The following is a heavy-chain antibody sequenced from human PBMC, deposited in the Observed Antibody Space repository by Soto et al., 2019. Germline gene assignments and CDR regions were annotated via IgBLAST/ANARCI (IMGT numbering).Heavy chain of an antibody. V-gene: IGHV3-23*01. Sequence: GGSLRLSCAASGFTFSSYAMSWVRQAPGKGLEWVSAISGSGGSTYYADSVKGRFTISRDNSKNTLYLQMNSLRAEDTAVYYCATKGVHSSGWPYYFDYWGQGTLVTVSS. D-gene: IGHD6-19*01. J-gene: IGHJ4*02. CDR3: ATKGVHSSGWPYYFDY. CDR1: GFTFSSYA. CDR2: ISGSGGST.